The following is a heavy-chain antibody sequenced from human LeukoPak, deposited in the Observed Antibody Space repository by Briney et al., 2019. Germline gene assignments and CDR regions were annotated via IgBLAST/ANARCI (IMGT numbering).Heavy chain of an antibody. CDR3: AKAGYSGTYPEPFDY. J-gene: IGHJ4*02. Sequence: GGSLRLSCAASGFSFSSVGMHWVRQVPGKGLEWVAFIRYDGSEKEYGNSVKGRFTISRDNSKKMVYLQMNRLRVDDAAVYYCAKAGYSGTYPEPFDYWGQGTLVTVSS. D-gene: IGHD1-26*01. V-gene: IGHV3-30*02. CDR1: GFSFSSVG. CDR2: IRYDGSEK.